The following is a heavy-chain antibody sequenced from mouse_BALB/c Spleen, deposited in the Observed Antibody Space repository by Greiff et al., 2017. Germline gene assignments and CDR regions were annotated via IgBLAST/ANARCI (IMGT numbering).Heavy chain of an antibody. Sequence: VQLKESGPGLVKPSQSLSLTCTVTGYSITSDYAWNWIRQFPGNKLEWMGYISYSGSTSYNPSLKSRISITRDTSTNQFFLQLNSVTTEDTATYYCARRVRRGYWYFDGWGAGPRSPSPQ. J-gene: IGHJ1*01. CDR3: ARRVRRGYWYFDG. CDR1: GYSITSDYA. V-gene: IGHV3-2*02. CDR2: ISYSGST. D-gene: IGHD2-14*01.